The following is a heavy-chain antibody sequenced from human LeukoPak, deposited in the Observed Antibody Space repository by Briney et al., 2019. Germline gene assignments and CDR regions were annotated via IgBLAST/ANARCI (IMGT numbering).Heavy chain of an antibody. CDR1: GGSFSGYY. Sequence: PSETLSLTCAVYGGSFSGYYWSWIRQPPGKGLEWIGEINHSGSTNYNPSLKSRVTIPVDTSKNQFSLKLSSVTAADTAVYYCARGYGDGYNYHWYFDLWGRGTLVTVSS. D-gene: IGHD5-24*01. J-gene: IGHJ2*01. V-gene: IGHV4-34*01. CDR3: ARGYGDGYNYHWYFDL. CDR2: INHSGST.